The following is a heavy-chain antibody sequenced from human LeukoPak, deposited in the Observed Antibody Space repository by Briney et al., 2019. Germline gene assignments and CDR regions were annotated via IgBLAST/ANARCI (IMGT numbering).Heavy chain of an antibody. J-gene: IGHJ4*02. CDR1: GGSISSGDYY. D-gene: IGHD3-10*01. Sequence: SQTLSLTRTVSGGSISSGDYYWSWIRQPPGKGLEWIGYIYYSGSTYYNPSLKSRVTISVDTSKDQFSLKLSSVTAADTSVYYCARVNYYGSGRPSYYFDYWGQGTLVTVSS. V-gene: IGHV4-30-4*01. CDR2: IYYSGST. CDR3: ARVNYYGSGRPSYYFDY.